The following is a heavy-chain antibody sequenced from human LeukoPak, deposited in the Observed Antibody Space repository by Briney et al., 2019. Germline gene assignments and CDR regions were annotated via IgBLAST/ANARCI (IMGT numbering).Heavy chain of an antibody. CDR2: SYYSGST. CDR1: GGSITSGRYY. Sequence: SETLSLTCTVSGGSITSGRYYWTWIRQHPGKGLEWIGYSYYSGSTYYNPSLKSRVIISVDTSKNQFSLQLSSVTAADTAVYYCARAGTVGNHWFDPWGQGTLVTVSS. CDR3: ARAGTVGNHWFDP. D-gene: IGHD6-13*01. V-gene: IGHV4-31*03. J-gene: IGHJ5*02.